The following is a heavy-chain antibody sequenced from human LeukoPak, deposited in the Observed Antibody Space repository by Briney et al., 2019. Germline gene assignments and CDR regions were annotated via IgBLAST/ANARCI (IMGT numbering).Heavy chain of an antibody. CDR3: ARGYCSGGSCYHGMDV. D-gene: IGHD2-15*01. J-gene: IGHJ6*02. Sequence: SVKVSCKASGGTFSSYAISWVRQAPGQGLEWMGGIIPIFGTANYAQKFQGRVTITADESTSTAYMELSSLRSEDTAVYYCARGYCSGGSCYHGMDVWGQGTTVTVS. V-gene: IGHV1-69*13. CDR1: GGTFSSYA. CDR2: IIPIFGTA.